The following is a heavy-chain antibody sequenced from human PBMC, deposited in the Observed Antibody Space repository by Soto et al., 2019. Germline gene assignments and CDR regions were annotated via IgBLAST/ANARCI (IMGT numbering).Heavy chain of an antibody. CDR3: ARDFGGILRFGES. Sequence: DVQLVESGGGLVKPGGSLRLSCAASGFTFSTYNMNWVRQAPGKGLEWVSSIPSITSYIFYADSVKGRFTITRDNAKNSLYLQMNSLRAEDTAVYYCARDFGGILRFGESWGQGTLVTVSS. CDR1: GFTFSTYN. CDR2: IPSITSYI. D-gene: IGHD3-10*01. J-gene: IGHJ5*02. V-gene: IGHV3-21*01.